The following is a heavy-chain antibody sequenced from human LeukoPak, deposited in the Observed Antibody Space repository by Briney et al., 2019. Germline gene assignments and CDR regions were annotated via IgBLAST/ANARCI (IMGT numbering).Heavy chain of an antibody. J-gene: IGHJ4*02. CDR1: GGSFSGYY. D-gene: IGHD3-22*01. Sequence: SETPSLTCAVYGGSFSGYYWSWIRQPPGKGLEWIGEINHSGSTNYNPSLKSRVTISVDTSKSQFSLKLNSMTAADTAVYYCAGGAQTYYDKAPVDYWGQGTLVTVSS. CDR2: INHSGST. CDR3: AGGAQTYYDKAPVDY. V-gene: IGHV4-34*01.